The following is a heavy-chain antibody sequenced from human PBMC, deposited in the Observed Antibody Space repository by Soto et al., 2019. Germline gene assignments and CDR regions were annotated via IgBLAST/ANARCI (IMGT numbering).Heavy chain of an antibody. CDR2: INHSGST. Sequence: PSETLSLTCAVYGGSFSGYYWSWIRQPPGKGLEWIGEINHSGSTNYNPSLKSRVTISVDTSKNQFSLKLSSVTAADTAVYYCARHVHEYSGYSREIFAYSSQGTPVTVSS. V-gene: IGHV4-34*01. CDR3: ARHVHEYSGYSREIFAY. J-gene: IGHJ4*01. CDR1: GGSFSGYY. D-gene: IGHD5-12*01.